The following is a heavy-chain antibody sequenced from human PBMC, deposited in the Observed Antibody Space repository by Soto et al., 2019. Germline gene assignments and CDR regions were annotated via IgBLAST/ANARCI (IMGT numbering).Heavy chain of an antibody. CDR3: ERRTAGGSETYYNSWYDP. CDR1: GGSFSGYY. V-gene: IGHV4-34*01. D-gene: IGHD3-10*01. J-gene: IGHJ5*02. Sequence: SENLYLTCAVYGGSFSGYYWSWIRQPPGRGLEWIGEINHSGTTNNNPSLKSRVTISVDTSKNQFSLKVSSVTAADTAVYYCERRTAGGSETYYNSWYDPWGQGTLVTVSS. CDR2: INHSGTT.